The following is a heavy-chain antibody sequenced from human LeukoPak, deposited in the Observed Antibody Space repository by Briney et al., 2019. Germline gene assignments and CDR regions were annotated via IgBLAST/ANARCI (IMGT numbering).Heavy chain of an antibody. CDR2: IYPGDSDT. Sequence: LGESLKISCKGSGYSITSYWIAWVRPMPEKGLEWMGIIYPGDSDTTYSPSFQGQVTISADRSISTAYLQWSSLEASDTAMYYCARHNYYSSGSYYHDYWGQGTLVTVSS. V-gene: IGHV5-51*01. D-gene: IGHD3-10*01. J-gene: IGHJ4*02. CDR3: ARHNYYSSGSYYHDY. CDR1: GYSITSYW.